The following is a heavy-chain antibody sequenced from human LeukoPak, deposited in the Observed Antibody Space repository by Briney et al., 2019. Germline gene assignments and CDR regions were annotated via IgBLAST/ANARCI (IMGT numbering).Heavy chain of an antibody. CDR2: IKQDGSEK. D-gene: IGHD1-26*01. Sequence: GGSLRLSCAASGFSFSSYWMSWVRQAPGKGPEWVANIKQDGSEKYYVDSVKGRFTISRDNAKNSLYLQMTNLRVEDTALYYCAKVGAYGAFDIWGQGTMVTVSS. V-gene: IGHV3-7*01. J-gene: IGHJ3*02. CDR1: GFSFSSYW. CDR3: AKVGAYGAFDI.